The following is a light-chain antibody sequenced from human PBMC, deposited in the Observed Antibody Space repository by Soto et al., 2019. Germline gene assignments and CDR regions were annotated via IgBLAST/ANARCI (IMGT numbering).Light chain of an antibody. J-gene: IGKJ1*01. Sequence: DIVMTQSPDSLAVSLGERATINCKSSQSILYSSNSKNYLAWYQQKPGQPPNLLIYWTSTRESGVPVRFSGSGSGTDFTLTISSLQAEDVAVYYCQQYYSTPWTFGQGTKVEIK. CDR3: QQYYSTPWT. V-gene: IGKV4-1*01. CDR2: WTS. CDR1: QSILYSSNSKNY.